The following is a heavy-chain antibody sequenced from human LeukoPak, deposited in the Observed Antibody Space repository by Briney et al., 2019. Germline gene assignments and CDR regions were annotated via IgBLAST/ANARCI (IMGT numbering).Heavy chain of an antibody. Sequence: HSETLSLTCAVYGGSFSGYYWSWIRQPPGKGLEWIGEINHSGSTNYNPSLKSRVTISVDTSKNQFSLKLSSVTAADTAVYYCARGSSVNWFDPWGQGTLVTVSS. D-gene: IGHD3-22*01. V-gene: IGHV4-34*01. CDR3: ARGSSVNWFDP. CDR1: GGSFSGYY. CDR2: INHSGST. J-gene: IGHJ5*02.